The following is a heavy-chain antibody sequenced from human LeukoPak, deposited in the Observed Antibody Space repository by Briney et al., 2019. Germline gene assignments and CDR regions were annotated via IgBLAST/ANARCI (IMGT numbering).Heavy chain of an antibody. J-gene: IGHJ4*02. Sequence: GGSLRLSCAASGFTVSSNYMSWVRQAPGKGLEWVSVIYSGGSTYYAESVKGRFTIFRDNSKNTLYLQMNSLRVDDTAVYYCARHMIAAAGTGRFDYWGQGTLVTVSS. CDR1: GFTVSSNY. CDR2: IYSGGST. V-gene: IGHV3-53*01. D-gene: IGHD6-13*01. CDR3: ARHMIAAAGTGRFDY.